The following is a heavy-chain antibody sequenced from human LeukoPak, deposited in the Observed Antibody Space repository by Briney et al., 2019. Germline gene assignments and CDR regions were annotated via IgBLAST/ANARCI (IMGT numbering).Heavy chain of an antibody. CDR3: ARQLIVVVAATFYFYLNWFDP. V-gene: IGHV4-39*01. Sequence: SETLSLTCTVSGGSISSSSYYWGWIRQPPGKGLEWIGSIYYSGSTYYNPSLKSRVTISVDTSKNQFSLKLSSVTAADTVVYYCARQLIVVVAATFYFYLNWFDPWGQGTLVTVSS. D-gene: IGHD2-15*01. CDR1: GGSISSSSYY. J-gene: IGHJ5*02. CDR2: IYYSGST.